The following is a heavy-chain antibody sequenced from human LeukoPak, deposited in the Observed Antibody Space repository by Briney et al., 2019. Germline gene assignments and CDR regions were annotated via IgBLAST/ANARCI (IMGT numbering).Heavy chain of an antibody. Sequence: PGGSLRLSCAASGFTFSSYGMHWVRQAPGKGLEWVAVISYDGSNKYYADSVKGRFTISRDNSKNTPYLQMNSLRAEDTAVYYCAKGGGSFDYWGQGTLVTVSS. CDR3: AKGGGSFDY. D-gene: IGHD1-26*01. CDR1: GFTFSSYG. V-gene: IGHV3-30*18. CDR2: ISYDGSNK. J-gene: IGHJ4*02.